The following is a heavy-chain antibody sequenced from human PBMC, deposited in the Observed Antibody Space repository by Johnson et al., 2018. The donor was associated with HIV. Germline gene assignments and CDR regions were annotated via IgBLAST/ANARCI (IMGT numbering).Heavy chain of an antibody. CDR1: GFTFSDYY. D-gene: IGHD4-11*01. V-gene: IGHV3-11*04. J-gene: IGHJ3*02. CDR2: ISSSGSTI. CDR3: AKDQYSNYAWSAFDI. Sequence: QVQLVESGGGLVKPGGSLRLSCAASGFTFSDYYMSWIRQAPGKGLEWVSYISSSGSTIYYADSVKGRFTISRDNTKKSLYLQMNSLRAEDTAVYYCAKDQYSNYAWSAFDIWGQGTMVTVSS.